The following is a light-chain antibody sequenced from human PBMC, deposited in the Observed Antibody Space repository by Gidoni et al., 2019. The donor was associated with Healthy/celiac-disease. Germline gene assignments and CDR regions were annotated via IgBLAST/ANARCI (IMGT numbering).Light chain of an antibody. CDR2: GAS. CDR1: QSVSSSY. Sequence: EILLTQSPGTLSLSPGERATLSCRASQSVSSSYLAWYQQKPGQAPRLLIYGASSRATGIPDRFSGSGAGTDVTLTISRLEPEDFAVYYCQQYGSSPPLTFGGGTKVEIK. J-gene: IGKJ4*01. CDR3: QQYGSSPPLT. V-gene: IGKV3-20*01.